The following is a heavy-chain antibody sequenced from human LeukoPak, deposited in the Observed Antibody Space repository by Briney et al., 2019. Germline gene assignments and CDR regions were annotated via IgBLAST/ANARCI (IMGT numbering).Heavy chain of an antibody. Sequence: SQTLSLTCTVSGDSISSDDYYWSWIRQPPGKGLEWIGYIYHSGSTYYNPSLKSRVTISVDRSKNQFSLKLSFVTAADTAVYYCASVLAVTGVPLTDWGQGTLVTVSS. D-gene: IGHD6-19*01. CDR1: GDSISSDDYY. J-gene: IGHJ4*02. CDR2: IYHSGST. CDR3: ASVLAVTGVPLTD. V-gene: IGHV4-30-2*01.